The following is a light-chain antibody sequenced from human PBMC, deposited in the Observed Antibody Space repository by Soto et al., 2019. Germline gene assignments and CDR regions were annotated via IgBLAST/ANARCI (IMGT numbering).Light chain of an antibody. V-gene: IGLV2-8*01. CDR1: SSDVGSYDY. CDR3: ISYAGSSNV. Sequence: QSVLTQPPSASGSPGQSVTISCTGTSSDVGSYDYVSWYQQHPGKAPKLMIYEVSKRPSGVPDRFSGSKSGNTASLTVSGLQAEDEADYYCISYAGSSNVFGTATKLTVL. CDR2: EVS. J-gene: IGLJ1*01.